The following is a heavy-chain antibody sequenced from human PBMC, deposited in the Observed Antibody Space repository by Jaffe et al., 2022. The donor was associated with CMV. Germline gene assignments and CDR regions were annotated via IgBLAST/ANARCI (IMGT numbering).Heavy chain of an antibody. V-gene: IGHV3-21*02. Sequence: EVQLVESGGGLVKPGGSLRLSCAVSGFSFNNYGVNWVRQAPGKGLEWVSSVTSGNYIYYADSVKGRFTISRDGAKNSLYLQMDSLGAEDTAMYYCTRDNRDDFGLWWYFDLWGRGTLVTVSS. D-gene: IGHD4-17*01. CDR1: GFSFNNYG. CDR3: TRDNRDDFGLWWYFDL. CDR2: VTSGNYI. J-gene: IGHJ2*01.